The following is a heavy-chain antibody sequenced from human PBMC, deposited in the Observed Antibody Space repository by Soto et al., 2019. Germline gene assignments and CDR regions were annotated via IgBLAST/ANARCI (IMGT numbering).Heavy chain of an antibody. J-gene: IGHJ4*02. CDR3: AKQRAGYGSGSDTFYFDF. CDR1: GFTFSTYA. D-gene: IGHD3-10*01. CDR2: LSGSGGTT. V-gene: IGHV3-23*01. Sequence: GGSLRLSCSTSGFTFSTYAMNWVRQAPGKGLEWVSALSGSGGTTYYADSVRGRFTISRDNSKNTLFLQMSSLRAEDTALYYCAKQRAGYGSGSDTFYFDFWGQGTLVTVPQ.